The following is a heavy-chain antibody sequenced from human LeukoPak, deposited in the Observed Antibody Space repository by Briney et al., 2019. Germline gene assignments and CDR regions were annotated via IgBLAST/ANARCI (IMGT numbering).Heavy chain of an antibody. V-gene: IGHV4-39*07. CDR3: ARVGYDSSGYEVFGY. D-gene: IGHD3-22*01. CDR1: GGSIRDTSYY. Sequence: PSETLSLTCTVSGGSIRDTSYYWGWIRQPPGKGLEWIGSIYHSGSTYYNPSLKSRVTISVDTSKNQFSLKLSSVTAADTAVYYCARVGYDSSGYEVFGYWGQGTLVTVSS. CDR2: IYHSGST. J-gene: IGHJ4*02.